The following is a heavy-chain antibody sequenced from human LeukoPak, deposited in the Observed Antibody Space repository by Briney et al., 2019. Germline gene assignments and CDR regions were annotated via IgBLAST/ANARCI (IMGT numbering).Heavy chain of an antibody. CDR3: ARQKPIRFGEPRQPSIDY. Sequence: PSETLSLTCTVSGGSISSYYWGWIRQPPGKGLEWIGSIYYSGSTYYNPSLKSRVTISVDTSKNQFSLKLSSVTAADTAVYYCARQKPIRFGEPRQPSIDYWGQGTLVTVSS. J-gene: IGHJ4*02. CDR2: IYYSGST. CDR1: GGSISSYY. V-gene: IGHV4-39*01. D-gene: IGHD3-10*01.